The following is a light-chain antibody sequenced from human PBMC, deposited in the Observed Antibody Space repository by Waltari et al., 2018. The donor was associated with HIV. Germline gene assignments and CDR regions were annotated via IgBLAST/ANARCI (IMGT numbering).Light chain of an antibody. CDR1: NNNVDHQG. CDR3: LAWDSNLGGWV. CDR2: RNN. Sequence: LTQPPSMSTVSGQTATVTCIGDNNNVDHQGAAWVQHRQGHPPKLLSHRNNTRRAGVSERSPASRAGQTTFRTISGLQSEDEADYFCLAWDSNLGGWVFGGGTHLTV. V-gene: IGLV10-54*01. J-gene: IGLJ3*02.